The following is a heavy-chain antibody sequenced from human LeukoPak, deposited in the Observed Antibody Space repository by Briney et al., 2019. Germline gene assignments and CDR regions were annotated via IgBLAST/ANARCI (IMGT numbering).Heavy chain of an antibody. V-gene: IGHV1-2*02. CDR2: INPNSGDT. D-gene: IGHD2-21*01. Sequence: ASVKVSCKASGYTFTGYYMHWVRQAPGQGLEWMGCINPNSGDTDYAQRFQGRVTMTRDTSISTAYMELSGLRSDGTAVYYCARDYSDQTNLVWFDPWGQGTLVTVSS. CDR3: ARDYSDQTNLVWFDP. J-gene: IGHJ5*02. CDR1: GYTFTGYY.